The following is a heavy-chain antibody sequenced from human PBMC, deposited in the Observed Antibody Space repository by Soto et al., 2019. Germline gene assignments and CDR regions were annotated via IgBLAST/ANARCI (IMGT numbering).Heavy chain of an antibody. CDR2: IYHSGST. V-gene: IGHV4-30-2*01. CDR1: GGSISSGGYS. CDR3: ARVQSGYYYGMDV. D-gene: IGHD7-27*01. Sequence: QLQLQESGSGLVKPSQTLSLTCAVSGGSISSGGYSWSWIRQPPGKGLEWIGYIYHSGSTYYNPSLKSRVTTSVDRTKNQFSLKLSSVTAADTAVYYCARVQSGYYYGMDVWGQGTTVTVSS. J-gene: IGHJ6*02.